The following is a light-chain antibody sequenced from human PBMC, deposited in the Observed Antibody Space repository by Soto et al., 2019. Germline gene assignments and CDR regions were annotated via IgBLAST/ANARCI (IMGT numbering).Light chain of an antibody. CDR3: QQYASSPRT. Sequence: EIVLTQSPGTLSLSPGERATLSCRASQSVSRNYLAWYQQKPGQAPRLLIHGASSRATGIPDRFSGSGSGTDFTLTISRLEPEDFAVYYCQQYASSPRTFGEGTKVEIK. J-gene: IGKJ1*01. CDR1: QSVSRNY. V-gene: IGKV3-20*01. CDR2: GAS.